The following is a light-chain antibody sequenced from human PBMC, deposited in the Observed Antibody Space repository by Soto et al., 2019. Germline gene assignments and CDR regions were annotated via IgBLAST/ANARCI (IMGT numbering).Light chain of an antibody. V-gene: IGKV3-20*01. CDR1: QSVSSNY. J-gene: IGKJ4*01. CDR2: SAS. CDR3: QQYGGSPRVT. Sequence: EIVLTQSPGTLSLSPGERVTLSCRASQSVSSNYLAWYQQKPGQAPRLLIYSASSRATGIPDRFSGSGSGTDFTLPISRLESEDFAVYYCQQYGGSPRVTFGGGTKVEIK.